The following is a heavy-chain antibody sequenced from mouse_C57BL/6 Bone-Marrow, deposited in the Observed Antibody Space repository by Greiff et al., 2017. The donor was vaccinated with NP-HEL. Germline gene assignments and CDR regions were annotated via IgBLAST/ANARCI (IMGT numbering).Heavy chain of an antibody. CDR3: ARAGYNGFFDY. Sequence: QVQLKQSGAELVKPGASVKLSCKASGYTFTSYWMQWVKQRPGQGLEWIGEIDPSDSYTNYNQKFKGKATLTVDPSSSTDYMQLSSLTSEDSAVYYCARAGYNGFFDYWGKGTTLTVAS. CDR2: IDPSDSYT. V-gene: IGHV1-50*01. J-gene: IGHJ2*01. CDR1: GYTFTSYW. D-gene: IGHD3-1*01.